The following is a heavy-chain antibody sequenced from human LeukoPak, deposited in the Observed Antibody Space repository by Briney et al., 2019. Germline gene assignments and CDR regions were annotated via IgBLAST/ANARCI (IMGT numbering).Heavy chain of an antibody. D-gene: IGHD3-3*01. CDR2: IYYSGST. V-gene: IGHV4-31*03. CDR1: GGSISSGGYY. CDR3: ARVPRGQGITIFGVVILPDDAFDI. Sequence: PSETLSLTCTVSGGSISSGGYYWSWIRQHPGKGLEWIGYIYYSGSTYYNPSLKSRVTISVDTSKNQFSLKLSSVTAADTAVYYCARVPRGQGITIFGVVILPDDAFDIWGQGTMVTVSS. J-gene: IGHJ3*02.